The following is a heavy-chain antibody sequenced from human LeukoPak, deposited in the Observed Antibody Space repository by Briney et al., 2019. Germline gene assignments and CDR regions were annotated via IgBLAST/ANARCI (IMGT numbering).Heavy chain of an antibody. J-gene: IGHJ4*02. CDR2: ISSSGDTI. CDR3: TRDEVGASTEFDY. V-gene: IGHV3-48*03. D-gene: IGHD1-26*01. CDR1: GFTFSSYE. Sequence: PGGSLRLSCAASGFTFSSYEMNWVRQAPGKGLEWVSYISSSGDTIYYADSVEGRFTISRDNAKNSLYLQMNSLRAEDTAVSYCTRDEVGASTEFDYWGQGTLVTVSS.